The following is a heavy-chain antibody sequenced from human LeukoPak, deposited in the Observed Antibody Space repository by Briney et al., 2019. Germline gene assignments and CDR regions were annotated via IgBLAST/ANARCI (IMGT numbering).Heavy chain of an antibody. CDR2: IIPNIGRA. D-gene: IGHD2-21*01. Sequence: SVKVSCKASGGTFTSYAISWVRQAPGQGLEWMGRIIPNIGRANYAQKFQGRVTITTDESTSTAYMEMSSLRSEDTAVDYCARDLSSAIVGYYYYMDVGGKGTTVTVSS. V-gene: IGHV1-69*05. J-gene: IGHJ6*03. CDR1: GGTFTSYA. CDR3: ARDLSSAIVGYYYYMDV.